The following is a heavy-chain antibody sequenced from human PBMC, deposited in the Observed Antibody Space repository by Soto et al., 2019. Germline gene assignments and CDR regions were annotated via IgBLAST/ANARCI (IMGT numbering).Heavy chain of an antibody. CDR2: ISSSSSTI. CDR1: GFTFSSYS. V-gene: IGHV3-48*01. Sequence: TGGSLRLSCAASGFTFSSYSMNWVRQAPGKGLEWVSYISSSSSTIYYADTVKDRFTISRDNAKNSLYLQMNRLRTEDTAVYYCAREYCSSTSCLNWFDPWGQGT. D-gene: IGHD2-2*01. CDR3: AREYCSSTSCLNWFDP. J-gene: IGHJ5*02.